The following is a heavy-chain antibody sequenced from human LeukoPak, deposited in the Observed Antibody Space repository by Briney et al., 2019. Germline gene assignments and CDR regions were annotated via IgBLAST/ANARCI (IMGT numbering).Heavy chain of an antibody. CDR3: AKDRGVMVRGVYDY. D-gene: IGHD3-10*01. V-gene: IGHV3-23*01. CDR1: GFTFSSYA. CDR2: ISGSGGST. Sequence: GWSLRLSCAASGFTFSSYAMSWVRQAPGKGLEWVSAISGSGGSTYYADSVKGRFTISRDNSKNTLYLQMNSLRGEDTAVYYCAKDRGVMVRGVYDYWGQGTLVTVSS. J-gene: IGHJ4*02.